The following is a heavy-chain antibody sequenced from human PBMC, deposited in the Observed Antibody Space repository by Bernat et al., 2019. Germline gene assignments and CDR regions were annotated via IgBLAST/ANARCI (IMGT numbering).Heavy chain of an antibody. J-gene: IGHJ5*02. Sequence: QVQLQQSGPGLVKPSETLSLTCTVSGGSISPYFWSWIRQPPGKGLEWIGYVDYSGSTNYNPSLKSRVSISVDTSKNQFSLKLSSVTAADTAVYYCARRNWSAGPGSFDPWGQGTLVTVSS. D-gene: IGHD6-19*01. CDR1: GGSISPYF. V-gene: IGHV4-59*08. CDR2: VDYSGST. CDR3: ARRNWSAGPGSFDP.